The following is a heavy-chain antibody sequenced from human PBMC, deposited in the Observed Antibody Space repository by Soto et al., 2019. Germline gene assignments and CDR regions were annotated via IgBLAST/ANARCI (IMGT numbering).Heavy chain of an antibody. D-gene: IGHD3-16*01. CDR2: IYYSGST. CDR1: RGSMNNYY. V-gene: IGHV4-59*01. CDR3: AGGPMGYDS. J-gene: IGHJ4*02. Sequence: SETLSLTCPVSRGSMNNYYWSWIRQPPGKGLEWIGYIYYSGSTNYNPSLKSRVTISVDTSKNQFSLKLYSVTAADAAVYYCAGGPMGYDSWGQGTLVTVSS.